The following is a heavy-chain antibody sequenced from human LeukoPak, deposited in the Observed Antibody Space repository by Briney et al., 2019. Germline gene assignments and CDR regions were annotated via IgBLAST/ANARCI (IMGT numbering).Heavy chain of an antibody. CDR1: GGSISSSSYY. CDR2: INHSGST. CDR3: ARGQIAAAGSGGLDP. D-gene: IGHD6-13*01. V-gene: IGHV4-39*07. J-gene: IGHJ5*02. Sequence: TSETLSLTCTVSGGSISSSSYYLSWIRQPPGKGLEWIGEINHSGSTNYNPSLKSRVTISVDTSKNQFSLKLSSVTAADTAVYYCARGQIAAAGSGGLDPWGQGTLVTVSS.